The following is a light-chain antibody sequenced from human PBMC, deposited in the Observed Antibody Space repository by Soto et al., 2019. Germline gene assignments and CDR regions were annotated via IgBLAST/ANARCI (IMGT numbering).Light chain of an antibody. J-gene: IGKJ3*01. CDR1: QRVSSY. CDR2: DAS. CDR3: QQRSDWPPFT. V-gene: IGKV3-11*01. Sequence: PGERATLSCRASQRVSSYLAWYQQKPGQAPRLLIYDASNRATGIPARFSGSGSGTDFTLTISSLEPEDFAVYYCQQRSDWPPFTFGPGTKVEIK.